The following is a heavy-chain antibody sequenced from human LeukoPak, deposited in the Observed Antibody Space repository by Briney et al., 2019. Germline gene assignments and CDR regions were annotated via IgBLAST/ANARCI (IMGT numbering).Heavy chain of an antibody. CDR1: GFTFSSYG. D-gene: IGHD6-19*01. J-gene: IGHJ3*02. CDR3: ARDGIRAGAFDI. Sequence: GGSLRLSCAASGFTFSSYGMHWVRQAPGKGLEWVAVIWYDGSNKYYADSAKGRFTISRDNSKNTLYLQMNSLRAEDTAVYYCARDGIRAGAFDIWGQGTMVTVSS. CDR2: IWYDGSNK. V-gene: IGHV3-33*01.